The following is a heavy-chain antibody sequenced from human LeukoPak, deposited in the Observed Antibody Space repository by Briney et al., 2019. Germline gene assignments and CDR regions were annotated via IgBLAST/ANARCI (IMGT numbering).Heavy chain of an antibody. CDR1: GFTFSSYG. CDR2: IWYDGSNK. V-gene: IGHV3-33*01. CDR3: ARAPLWFGQHTNDY. J-gene: IGHJ4*02. Sequence: GRSLRLSCAASGFTFSSYGMHWVRQAPGKGLEWVAVIWYDGSNKYYADSVKGRFTISRDNSKNTLYLQMNSLRAEETAVYYCARAPLWFGQHTNDYWGQGTLVTVSS. D-gene: IGHD3-10*01.